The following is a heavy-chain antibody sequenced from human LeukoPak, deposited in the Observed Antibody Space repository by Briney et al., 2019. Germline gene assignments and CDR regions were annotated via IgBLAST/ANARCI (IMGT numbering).Heavy chain of an antibody. J-gene: IGHJ3*02. D-gene: IGHD1-26*01. CDR1: GFTFDDYG. CDR3: ARDPRARGSYLYAFDI. V-gene: IGHV3-20*04. CDR2: INWNGGST. Sequence: GGSLRLSCAASGFTFDDYGMSWVRQAPGKGLEWVSGINWNGGSTGYADSVKGRFTISRDNAKNSLYLQMNSLRAEDTALYYCARDPRARGSYLYAFDIWGQGTMVTVSS.